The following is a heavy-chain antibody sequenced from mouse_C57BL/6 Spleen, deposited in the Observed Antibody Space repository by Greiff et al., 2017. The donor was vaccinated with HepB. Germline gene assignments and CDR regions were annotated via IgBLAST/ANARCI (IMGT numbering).Heavy chain of an antibody. CDR1: GYTFTDYE. D-gene: IGHD2-2*01. CDR3: TRWLGDYFDY. V-gene: IGHV1-15*01. Sequence: QVQLQQSGAELVRPGASVTLSCKASGYTFTDYEMHWVKQTPVHGLEWIGAIDPETGGTAYNQKFKGKAILTADKSSSTAYMGLRSLTSEDSAVYYCTRWLGDYFDYWGQGTTLTVSS. J-gene: IGHJ2*01. CDR2: IDPETGGT.